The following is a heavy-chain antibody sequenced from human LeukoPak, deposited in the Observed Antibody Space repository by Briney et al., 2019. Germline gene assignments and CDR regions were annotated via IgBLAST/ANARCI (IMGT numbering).Heavy chain of an antibody. Sequence: PGGSLRRSCAASGFTFSSHAMTWVRQAPGKGLEWVSGISASGGSTYYADSVKGRFTISRDNSKNTLYLQMNSLRAEDTAAYFCAKCARYSGYDSDFDYWGQGTLVTVSS. CDR3: AKCARYSGYDSDFDY. J-gene: IGHJ4*02. V-gene: IGHV3-23*01. D-gene: IGHD5-12*01. CDR1: GFTFSSHA. CDR2: ISASGGST.